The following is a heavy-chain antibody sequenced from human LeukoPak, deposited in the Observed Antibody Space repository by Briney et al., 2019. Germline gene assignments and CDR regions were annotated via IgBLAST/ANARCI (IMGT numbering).Heavy chain of an antibody. Sequence: SETLSLTCAVYGGSFSGYYWSWIRQPPGKGLEWIGEISHSGSTNYNPSLKSRVTISVDTSKNQFSLKLSSVTAADTAVYYCARGPPITMIVVVSTQNAFDIWGQGTMVTVSS. J-gene: IGHJ3*02. CDR3: ARGPPITMIVVVSTQNAFDI. V-gene: IGHV4-34*01. CDR2: ISHSGST. D-gene: IGHD3-22*01. CDR1: GGSFSGYY.